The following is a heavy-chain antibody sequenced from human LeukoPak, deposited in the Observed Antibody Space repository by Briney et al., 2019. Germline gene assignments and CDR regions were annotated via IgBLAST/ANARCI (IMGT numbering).Heavy chain of an antibody. J-gene: IGHJ4*02. CDR1: GFTFSSYG. CDR2: ISYDGSNK. V-gene: IGHV3-30*18. CDR3: AKMVPWGPIWFGELSY. Sequence: HPGRSLRLSCAASGFTFSSYGMHWVRQAPGKGLEWVAVISYDGSNKYYADSVKGRFTISRDNSRNTLYLQMNSLRAEDTAVYYCAKMVPWGPIWFGELSYWGQGTLVTVSS. D-gene: IGHD3-10*01.